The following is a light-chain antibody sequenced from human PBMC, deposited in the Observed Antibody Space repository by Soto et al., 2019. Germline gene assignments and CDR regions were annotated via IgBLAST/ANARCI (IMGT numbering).Light chain of an antibody. Sequence: QPVLTQPPSVSGAPGQRVTISCTGSSSNIGADFDVHWYQHLPGPAPRLLIYGHSNRPSGVPDRFSGSKSGTSASLAITGLQAEDEADYYCQSYDSGLSGYVFGAGTKVTVL. CDR3: QSYDSGLSGYV. J-gene: IGLJ1*01. V-gene: IGLV1-40*01. CDR2: GHS. CDR1: SSNIGADFD.